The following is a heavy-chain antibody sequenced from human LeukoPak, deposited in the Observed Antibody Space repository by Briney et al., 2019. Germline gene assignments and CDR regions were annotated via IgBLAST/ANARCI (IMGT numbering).Heavy chain of an antibody. J-gene: IGHJ2*01. V-gene: IGHV3-21*01. CDR3: ARNKINTVTTGWYFDL. CDR1: GFTFSSYG. CDR2: VSIGGSFI. D-gene: IGHD4-17*01. Sequence: PGGSLILSCAASGFTFSSYGVNWVRQAPGKGLEWVSFVSIGGSFIYYADSVKGRFTISRDDAKNSLYLQMNSLTAEDTAEYYCARNKINTVTTGWYFDLWGRGTLVSVSS.